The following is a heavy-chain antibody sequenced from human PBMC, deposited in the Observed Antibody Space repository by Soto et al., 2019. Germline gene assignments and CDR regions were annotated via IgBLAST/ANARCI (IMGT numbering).Heavy chain of an antibody. CDR1: EFNFIDYD. Sequence: PQRLRNTASEFNFIDYDMRWIRQETGKGLEWVSYISSSGSTIYYADSVKGRFTISRDNAKNSLYLQMNSLRAEDTAVYYCARARGTPYYYYDMDVWGKGTTVTVSS. J-gene: IGHJ6*03. D-gene: IGHD1-1*01. CDR2: ISSSGSTI. CDR3: ARARGTPYYYYDMDV. V-gene: IGHV3-11*01.